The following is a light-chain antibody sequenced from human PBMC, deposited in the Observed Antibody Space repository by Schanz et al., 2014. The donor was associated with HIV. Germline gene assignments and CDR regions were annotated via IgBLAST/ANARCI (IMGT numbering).Light chain of an antibody. Sequence: EIVLTQSPGTLSLSPGERATLSCRTSQSVSTYLAWYHQKPGQAPRLLIYGASNRATGIPDRFSGSGSGTDFTLTISRLEPEDCAVYYCQQYGSSGTFGPGTKVHIK. CDR2: GAS. V-gene: IGKV3-20*01. CDR1: QSVSTY. J-gene: IGKJ3*01. CDR3: QQYGSSGT.